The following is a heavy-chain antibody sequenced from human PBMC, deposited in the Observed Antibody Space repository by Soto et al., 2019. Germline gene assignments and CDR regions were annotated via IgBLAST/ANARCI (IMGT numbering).Heavy chain of an antibody. CDR1: GGTFSSYA. V-gene: IGHV1-69*13. J-gene: IGHJ4*02. CDR3: AISYCTNGVCYFPFDY. CDR2: IIPIFGTA. Sequence: SVKVSCKASGGTFSSYAISWVRQAPGQGLEWMGGIIPIFGTASYAQKFQGRVTITADESTSTAYMELSSLRSGDTAVYYCAISYCTNGVCYFPFDYWGQGTLVTVSS. D-gene: IGHD2-8*01.